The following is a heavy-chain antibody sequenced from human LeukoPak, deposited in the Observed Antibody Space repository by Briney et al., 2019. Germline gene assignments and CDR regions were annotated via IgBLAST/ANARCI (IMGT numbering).Heavy chain of an antibody. Sequence: GGSLRLSCAASGFTFSSYSMNWVRQAPGKGLEWVSSISSSSYIYYADSVKGRFTISRDNAKNSLYLQMNSLRAEDTAVYYCAREPGYYYDSSATFDYWGQGTLVTVSS. J-gene: IGHJ4*02. V-gene: IGHV3-21*01. CDR1: GFTFSSYS. CDR2: ISSSSYI. CDR3: AREPGYYYDSSATFDY. D-gene: IGHD3-22*01.